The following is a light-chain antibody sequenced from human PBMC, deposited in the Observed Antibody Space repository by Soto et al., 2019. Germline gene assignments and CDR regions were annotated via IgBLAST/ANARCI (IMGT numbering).Light chain of an antibody. V-gene: IGLV2-14*01. Sequence: LTQPASVSGSPGQSITISCTGTSSDVGAYKYVSWYQQHPGKAPKVMIYEVSNRPSGVSNRFSGSKPGNTASLTISGLQAEDEADYFCSSYSSSSTLFVFGTGTKVTVL. CDR2: EVS. J-gene: IGLJ1*01. CDR1: SSDVGAYKY. CDR3: SSYSSSSTLFV.